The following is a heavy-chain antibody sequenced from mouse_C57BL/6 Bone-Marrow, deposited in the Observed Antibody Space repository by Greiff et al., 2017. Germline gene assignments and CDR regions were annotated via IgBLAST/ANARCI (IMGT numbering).Heavy chain of an antibody. CDR3: ARINYYGISRYFDV. Sequence: ESGPGLVKPSQSLSLTCSVTGYSITSGYYWNWIRQFPGNKLEWMGYISYDGSNNYSPYLKNRISITRYTSKNQFVLKLTSVTTEDTATYYCARINYYGISRYFDVWGTVTTVTVSS. J-gene: IGHJ1*03. CDR1: GYSITSGYY. V-gene: IGHV3-6*01. CDR2: ISYDGSN. D-gene: IGHD1-1*01.